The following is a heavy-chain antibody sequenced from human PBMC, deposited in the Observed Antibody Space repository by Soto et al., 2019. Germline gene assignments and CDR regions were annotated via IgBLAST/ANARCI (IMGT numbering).Heavy chain of an antibody. Sequence: SETLSLTCTVSGGSISTYFWSWIRQPAGGGLEWIGRIYTTGSTNYNPSPKSRVTMSLDTSRNQFSLKLSSVTAADTAVYYCAREGGYFDSSGSGVYHYHGVDVWGQGTTVTVSS. D-gene: IGHD3-22*01. CDR3: AREGGYFDSSGSGVYHYHGVDV. V-gene: IGHV4-4*07. CDR1: GGSISTYF. J-gene: IGHJ6*02. CDR2: IYTTGST.